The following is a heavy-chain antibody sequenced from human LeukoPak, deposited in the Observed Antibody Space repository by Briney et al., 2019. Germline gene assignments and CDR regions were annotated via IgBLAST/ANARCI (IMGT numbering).Heavy chain of an antibody. CDR2: ISAYNGNT. V-gene: IGHV1-18*01. CDR3: ARDIRVEYYYDSSGYYGY. CDR1: GYTFTSYG. D-gene: IGHD3-22*01. Sequence: ASVKVSCKASGYTFTSYGISWVRQAPGQGLEWMGWISAYNGNTNYAQKLQGRVTMTTDTSTSTAYMELRSLRSDDTAVYYCARDIRVEYYYDSSGYYGYWGQGILVTVSS. J-gene: IGHJ4*02.